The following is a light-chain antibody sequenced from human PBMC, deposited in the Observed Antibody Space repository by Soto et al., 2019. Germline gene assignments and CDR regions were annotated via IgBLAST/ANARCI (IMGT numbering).Light chain of an antibody. V-gene: IGKV1-5*01. CDR1: QSISSW. CDR3: QQYNSFTWT. J-gene: IGKJ1*01. Sequence: IQITHSPSTLSASLVDIVTITCRASQSISSWLAWYQQSPGKAPSLLITDASKLESGVPPRFNGSRSETEFTLTIRNLQPDDFATYYCQQYNSFTWTFGLGTKVDIK. CDR2: DAS.